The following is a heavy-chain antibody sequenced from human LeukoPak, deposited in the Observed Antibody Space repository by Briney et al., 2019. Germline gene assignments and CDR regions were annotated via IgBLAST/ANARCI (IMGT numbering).Heavy chain of an antibody. V-gene: IGHV1-18*01. D-gene: IGHD3-10*01. CDR1: GYIFTSYG. Sequence: ASVKVSCKASGYIFTSYGIIWLRQAPGQGLEWMGWISAFNHDTNYTQKFQGRVTMTTDTSTSTAYMELRSLRSDDTAVYYCARVSKKDRPVRYWGQGTLVTVSS. CDR3: ARVSKKDRPVRY. CDR2: ISAFNHDT. J-gene: IGHJ4*02.